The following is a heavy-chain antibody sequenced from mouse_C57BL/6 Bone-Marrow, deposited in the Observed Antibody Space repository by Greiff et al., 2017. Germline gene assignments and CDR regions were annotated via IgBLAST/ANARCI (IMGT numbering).Heavy chain of an antibody. Sequence: EVMLVESGEGLVKPGGSLKLSCAASGFTFSSYAMSWVRQTPEKRLEWVAYISSGGDYIYYADTVKGRFTISRDNARNTLYLQMSSLKSEDTAMYYCTRGNDYEDYYAMDYWGQGTSVTVSS. D-gene: IGHD2-4*01. CDR3: TRGNDYEDYYAMDY. J-gene: IGHJ4*01. V-gene: IGHV5-9-1*02. CDR1: GFTFSSYA. CDR2: ISSGGDYI.